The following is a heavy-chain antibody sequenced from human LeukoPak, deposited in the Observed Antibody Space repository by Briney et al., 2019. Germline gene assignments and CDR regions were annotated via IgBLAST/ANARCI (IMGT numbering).Heavy chain of an antibody. Sequence: SGPALVKPTQPLTLTCTFSGFSLSTRGMCVSWIRQPPGKALEWLARIDWDDDKYSSTSLKTRLTISKDTSKNQVVLTMTNMDPVDAATYYCARMATGGYAYDYWGQGTLVTVSS. CDR2: IDWDDDK. CDR3: ARMATGGYAYDY. D-gene: IGHD5-12*01. V-gene: IGHV2-70*11. J-gene: IGHJ4*02. CDR1: GFSLSTRGMC.